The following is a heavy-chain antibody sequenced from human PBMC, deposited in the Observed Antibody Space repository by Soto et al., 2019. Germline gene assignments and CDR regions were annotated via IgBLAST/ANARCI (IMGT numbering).Heavy chain of an antibody. Sequence: EVQLLESGGGLVQPGGSLRLSCAASGFTFSSYAMSWVRQAPGKGLEWVSAISGSGGSTYYADSVKGRFTISRDNSKNTLYLQMNSLRAEDTAVYYCAKDSRVRFLEWLSSERGNYYGMDVWGQGTTVTVSS. D-gene: IGHD3-3*01. CDR3: AKDSRVRFLEWLSSERGNYYGMDV. CDR2: ISGSGGST. CDR1: GFTFSSYA. J-gene: IGHJ6*02. V-gene: IGHV3-23*01.